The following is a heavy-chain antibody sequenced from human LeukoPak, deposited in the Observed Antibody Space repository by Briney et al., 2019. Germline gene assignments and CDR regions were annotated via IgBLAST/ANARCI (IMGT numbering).Heavy chain of an antibody. V-gene: IGHV3-30*18. CDR1: GFTFSSYG. CDR2: ISYDGSNK. Sequence: GRSLRLSCAASGFTFSSYGMHWVRQAPGKGLEWVAVISYDGSNKYYADSVKGRFTISRDNSKNTVYLQMDSLRAEDTAIYYCAKESYGPTAVHFDFWGQGALVTVSS. D-gene: IGHD2-21*02. J-gene: IGHJ4*02. CDR3: AKESYGPTAVHFDF.